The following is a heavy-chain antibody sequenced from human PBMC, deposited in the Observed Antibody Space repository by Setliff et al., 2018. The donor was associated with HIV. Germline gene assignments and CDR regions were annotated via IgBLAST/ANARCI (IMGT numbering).Heavy chain of an antibody. D-gene: IGHD2-15*01. CDR2: IYVSGST. J-gene: IGHJ4*02. CDR3: ARLQSFGWFFDY. V-gene: IGHV4-4*09. Sequence: SETLSLTCTVSGDTDFYWNWIRQPPGKGLEWIGNIYVSGSTNYNPSLKSRGTISVDTSKKQVSLKLTSVTAADTAVYYCARLQSFGWFFDYWGQGIPVTVSS. CDR1: GDTDFY.